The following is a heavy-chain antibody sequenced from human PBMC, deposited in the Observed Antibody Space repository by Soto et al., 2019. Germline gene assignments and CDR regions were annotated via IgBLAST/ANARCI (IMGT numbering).Heavy chain of an antibody. J-gene: IGHJ4*02. CDR3: ARDLGYCSGGSCREAL. D-gene: IGHD2-15*01. V-gene: IGHV1-69*13. CDR1: GGTFSSYA. CDR2: IIPIFGTA. Sequence: GSSVKVSCKASGGTFSSYAISWVRQAPGQGLEWMGGIIPIFGTANYAQKFQGRVTITADESTSTAYMELSSLRSEDTAVYYCARDLGYCSGGSCREALWGQGTLVTVSS.